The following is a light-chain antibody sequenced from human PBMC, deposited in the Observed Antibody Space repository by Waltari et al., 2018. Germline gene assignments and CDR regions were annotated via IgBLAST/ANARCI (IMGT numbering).Light chain of an antibody. Sequence: SNELTQPPSVSVSPGQTARITCSGDALPKQYAYWFQQKPGQAPLMLIYKDKERPSGIPERFSASSAGTTVTLTISGVQAEDEADYYCQSAANSVTFDVVFGGGTKLTVL. V-gene: IGLV3-25*03. CDR1: ALPKQY. J-gene: IGLJ2*01. CDR3: QSAANSVTFDVV. CDR2: KDK.